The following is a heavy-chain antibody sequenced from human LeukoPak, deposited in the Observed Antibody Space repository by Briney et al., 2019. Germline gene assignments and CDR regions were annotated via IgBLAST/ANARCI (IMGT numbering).Heavy chain of an antibody. D-gene: IGHD2-2*01. Sequence: GGSLRLSCAASGFTFSSYGMNWVRQAPGKGLEWVSGISGSSTNTYYADSVKGRFTISRDSSKNTLYLQMNTLRVEDTAVYYCAKDLRFSAESTXLYFDCWGXGXXXXVSS. J-gene: IGHJ4*02. CDR2: ISGSSTNT. V-gene: IGHV3-23*01. CDR1: GFTFSSYG. CDR3: AKDLRFSAESTXLYFDC.